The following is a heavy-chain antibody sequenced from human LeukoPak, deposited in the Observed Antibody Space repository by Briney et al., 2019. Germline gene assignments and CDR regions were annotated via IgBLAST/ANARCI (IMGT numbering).Heavy chain of an antibody. CDR1: EFDFSSHA. J-gene: IGHJ4*02. V-gene: IGHV3-23*01. CDR3: ANEIRPNDY. Sequence: GGSLRLSCAASEFDFSSHAMTWVRKAPGKGLEWVSAISISGSKTYYADSVKGRFTISRGNSKNTLYLQMNSRRAEDTAVYYCANEIRPNDYWGQGTQVTVSS. D-gene: IGHD4-17*01. CDR2: ISISGSKT.